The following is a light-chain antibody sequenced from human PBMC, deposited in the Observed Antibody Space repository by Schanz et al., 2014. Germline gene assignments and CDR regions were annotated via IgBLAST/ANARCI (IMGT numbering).Light chain of an antibody. J-gene: IGKJ2*01. CDR1: QTVSSSY. V-gene: IGKV3-20*01. Sequence: EIVLTQSPGTLSLSPGERATLSCRASQTVSSSYLAWYQQKPGQAPRLLIYGAFNRATGIPDRFSGSGSGTDFTLTISRLEPEDFAVYYCQQHGSSPEALYTFGQGTKLEIK. CDR3: QQHGSSPEALYT. CDR2: GAF.